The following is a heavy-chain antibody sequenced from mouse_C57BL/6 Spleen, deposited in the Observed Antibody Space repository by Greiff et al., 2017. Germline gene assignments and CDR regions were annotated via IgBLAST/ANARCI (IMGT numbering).Heavy chain of an antibody. CDR3: ASADYDDVKSYYAMDY. CDR2: IYPGSSST. J-gene: IGHJ4*01. D-gene: IGHD2-4*01. Sequence: QVQLQQPGAELVKPGASVKMSCKASGYTFTSYWITWVKQRPGQGLEWIGDIYPGSSSTNYNEKFKSKATLTVDTSSSTAYMQLRSLSSEDSEVYYCASADYDDVKSYYAMDYWGQGTSVTVSS. CDR1: GYTFTSYW. V-gene: IGHV1-55*01.